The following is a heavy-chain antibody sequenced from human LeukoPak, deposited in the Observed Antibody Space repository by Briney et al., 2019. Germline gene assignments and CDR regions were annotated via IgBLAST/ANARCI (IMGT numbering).Heavy chain of an antibody. CDR1: GGTFSSYA. V-gene: IGHV1-69*13. CDR2: IIPIFGTA. CDR3: AREGYCSGGSCREYFDY. D-gene: IGHD2-15*01. J-gene: IGHJ4*02. Sequence: ASVKVSCKASGGTFSSYAISWVRQAPGQGLEWMGGIIPIFGTANYAQKFQGRVTITADESTSTAYMELSSLRSEDTAVYYCAREGYCSGGSCREYFDYWGQGTLVTVSS.